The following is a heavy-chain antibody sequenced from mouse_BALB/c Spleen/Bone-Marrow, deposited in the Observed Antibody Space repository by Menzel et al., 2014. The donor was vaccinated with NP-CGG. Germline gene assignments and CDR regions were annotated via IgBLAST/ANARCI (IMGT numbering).Heavy chain of an antibody. V-gene: IGHV14-3*02. CDR2: IDPANGNT. CDR1: GFNIKDTY. J-gene: IGHJ4*01. D-gene: IGHD1-1*01. CDR3: ARRLRSAMDY. Sequence: EVKLMESGAELVKPGASVKLSCTASGFNIKDTYIHWVKQRPEQGLEWIGRIDPANGNTKYDPKFQGKATITADTSSNTAYLQLSSLTSEDPAVYYCARRLRSAMDYWGQGTSVTVSS.